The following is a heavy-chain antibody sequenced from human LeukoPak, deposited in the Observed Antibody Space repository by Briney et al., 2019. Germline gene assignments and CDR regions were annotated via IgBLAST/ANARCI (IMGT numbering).Heavy chain of an antibody. CDR1: GYTFTDYY. J-gene: IGHJ6*02. CDR2: INPNSGGT. V-gene: IGHV1-2*02. CDR3: ARVRIGQQLDKYYYYAMDV. D-gene: IGHD6-13*01. Sequence: ASVKLSCKASGYTFTDYYMHWVRQAPGQGREWMGWINPNSGGTNYAQKFQGRVTMTTDTSISTAYMEVSRLRSDDTAVYYCARVRIGQQLDKYYYYAMDVWGQGTTVTVSS.